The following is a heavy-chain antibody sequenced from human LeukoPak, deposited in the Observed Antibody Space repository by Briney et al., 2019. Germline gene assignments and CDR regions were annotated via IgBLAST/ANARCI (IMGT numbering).Heavy chain of an antibody. D-gene: IGHD3-9*01. Sequence: PGGSLRLSCAASGFTFSSYGMHWVRQAPGKGLEWVAVIWYDGSNKYYADSVKGRFTLSRDNSKNTLYLQMNSLRAEDTAVYYCAIDLGKVVRYFDWSGVEYYFDYWGQGTLVTVSS. CDR3: AIDLGKVVRYFDWSGVEYYFDY. CDR2: IWYDGSNK. J-gene: IGHJ4*02. V-gene: IGHV3-33*01. CDR1: GFTFSSYG.